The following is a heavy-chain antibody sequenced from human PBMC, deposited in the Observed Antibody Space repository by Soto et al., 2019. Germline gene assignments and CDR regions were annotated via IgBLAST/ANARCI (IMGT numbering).Heavy chain of an antibody. J-gene: IGHJ2*01. CDR2: INPSGGST. V-gene: IGHV1-46*01. Sequence: QVQLVQSGAEVKKPGASVKVSCKASGYTFTSYYMHWVRQAPGQGLEWMGIINPSGGSTSYAQKFPGRVTNNRDTSTSTVYMELSSLRSEDTAVYYCARDPRRGDYIYWYFDLWGRGTLVTVSS. CDR3: ARDPRRGDYIYWYFDL. D-gene: IGHD4-17*01. CDR1: GYTFTSYY.